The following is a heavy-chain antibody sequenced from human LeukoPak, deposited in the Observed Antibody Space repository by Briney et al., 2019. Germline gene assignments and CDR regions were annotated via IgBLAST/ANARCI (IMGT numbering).Heavy chain of an antibody. J-gene: IGHJ4*02. Sequence: SETLSLTCTVSGGSISPYYWSWIRQPPGKGLEWIGYIYYSGSTNYNPSLKSRVSVDTSKNQFSLKLSSVTAADTAVYYCAGASMRASTRAAAGKDYWGQGTLVTVSS. V-gene: IGHV4-59*01. CDR2: IYYSGST. D-gene: IGHD6-13*01. CDR1: GGSISPYY. CDR3: AGASMRASTRAAAGKDY.